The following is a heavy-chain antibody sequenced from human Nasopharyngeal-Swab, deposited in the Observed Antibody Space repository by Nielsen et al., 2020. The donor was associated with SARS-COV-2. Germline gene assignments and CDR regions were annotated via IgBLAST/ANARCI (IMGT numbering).Heavy chain of an antibody. J-gene: IGHJ6*03. D-gene: IGHD2-15*01. CDR2: INHSGST. CDR3: PRIVVVAAPFLYYYYYMDV. V-gene: IGHV4-34*01. Sequence: WIRQPPGKGLEWIGEINHSGSTNYNPSLKSRVTISVDTSKNQFSLKLSSVTAADTAVYYCPRIVVVAAPFLYYYYYMDVWGKGTTVTVSS.